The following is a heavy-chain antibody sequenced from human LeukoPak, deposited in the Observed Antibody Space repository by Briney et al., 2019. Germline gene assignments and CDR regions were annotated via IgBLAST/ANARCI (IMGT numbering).Heavy chain of an antibody. CDR3: ARESIAVAGAPFDY. J-gene: IGHJ4*02. CDR1: GFIFSSYE. Sequence: PGGSLRLSCAASGFIFSSYEMNWVRQAPGKGLEWVSYISSGSTIYDADSEKGRFTISRDNAKNSLYLQMNSLRAEDTAVYYCARESIAVAGAPFDYWGQGTLVTVSS. D-gene: IGHD6-19*01. V-gene: IGHV3-48*03. CDR2: ISSGSTI.